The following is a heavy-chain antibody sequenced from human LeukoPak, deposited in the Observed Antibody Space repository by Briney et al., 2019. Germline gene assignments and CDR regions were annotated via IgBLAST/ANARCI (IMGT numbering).Heavy chain of an antibody. CDR1: GFTFSSYA. Sequence: GGSLRLSCAASGFTFSSYAMHWVRQAPGKGLEWVAVISYDGSNKYYADSVKGRFTISRDNSKNTLYLQMNSLRAEDTAVYYCARRFPYSTGWSFDYWGQGTLVTVSS. V-gene: IGHV3-30-3*01. CDR3: ARRFPYSTGWSFDY. CDR2: ISYDGSNK. J-gene: IGHJ4*02. D-gene: IGHD6-19*01.